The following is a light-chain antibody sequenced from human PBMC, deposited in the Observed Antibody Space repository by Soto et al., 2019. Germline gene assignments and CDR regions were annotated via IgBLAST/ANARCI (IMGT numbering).Light chain of an antibody. CDR2: EVT. V-gene: IGLV2-8*01. Sequence: QSVLTQPPSASGSPGQSVTISCTGTSSDVAGSDYVSWYQQHPGKAPKLIIYEVTKRPAGVPDRFSGSKSGNPAALTVSGLKAADESYDYCSSFARGDNPHVLFGGGTKVTVL. CDR1: SSDVAGSDY. CDR3: SSFARGDNPHVL. J-gene: IGLJ2*01.